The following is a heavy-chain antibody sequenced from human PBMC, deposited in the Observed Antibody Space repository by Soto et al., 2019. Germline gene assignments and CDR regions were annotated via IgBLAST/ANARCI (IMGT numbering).Heavy chain of an antibody. CDR2: ISAYNGNT. V-gene: IGHV1-18*01. CDR3: ARVRYEFPETPRGYYYCMDV. Sequence: QVQLVQSGAEVKKPGASVKVSCKASGYTFTSYGISWVRQAPGQGLEWMGWISAYNGNTNYAQKLQGRVTMTTDTSTSIAYMELRSLRSDDTAVYYCARVRYEFPETPRGYYYCMDVCGKGTTVTVS. D-gene: IGHD1-20*01. CDR1: GYTFTSYG. J-gene: IGHJ6*03.